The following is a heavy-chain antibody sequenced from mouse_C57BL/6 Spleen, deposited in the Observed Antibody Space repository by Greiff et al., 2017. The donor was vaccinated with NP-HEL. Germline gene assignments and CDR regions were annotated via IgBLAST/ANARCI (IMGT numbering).Heavy chain of an antibody. CDR3: ARHGVVAPYWYFDV. Sequence: EVKLQESGGGLVKPGGSLKLSCAASGFTFSSYTMSWVRQTPEKRLEWVATISGGGGNTYYPDSVKGRFTISRDNAKNTLYLQMSSLRSEDTALYYCARHGVVAPYWYFDVWGTGTTVTVSS. CDR1: GFTFSSYT. CDR2: ISGGGGNT. J-gene: IGHJ1*03. D-gene: IGHD1-1*01. V-gene: IGHV5-9*01.